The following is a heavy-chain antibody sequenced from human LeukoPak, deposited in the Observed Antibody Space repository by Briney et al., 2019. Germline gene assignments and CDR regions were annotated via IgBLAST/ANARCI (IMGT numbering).Heavy chain of an antibody. CDR2: IKPDGSAQ. Sequence: GGSLRLSCAASGFTFSNAWMSWVRQAPGKGLEWVATIKPDGSAQYYVDSVKGRFTISRDNAKNSLFLQINSLRAEDTAVYYCANGGTYSSGPWGQGTLVTVSS. D-gene: IGHD3-22*01. J-gene: IGHJ5*02. V-gene: IGHV3-7*01. CDR1: GFTFSNAW. CDR3: ANGGTYSSGP.